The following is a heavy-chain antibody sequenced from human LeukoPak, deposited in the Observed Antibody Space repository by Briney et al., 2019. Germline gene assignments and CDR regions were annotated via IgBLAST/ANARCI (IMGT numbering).Heavy chain of an antibody. Sequence: GGSLRLSCAASGFTFSSYSMNWVRQAPGKGLEWVSSISSSSSYIYYADSVKGRFTISRDNAKNSLYLQMNSLRAEDTAVYYCARGYSSSWPPDVWGQGTLVTVSS. D-gene: IGHD6-13*01. CDR2: ISSSSSYI. J-gene: IGHJ4*02. CDR3: ARGYSSSWPPDV. CDR1: GFTFSSYS. V-gene: IGHV3-21*01.